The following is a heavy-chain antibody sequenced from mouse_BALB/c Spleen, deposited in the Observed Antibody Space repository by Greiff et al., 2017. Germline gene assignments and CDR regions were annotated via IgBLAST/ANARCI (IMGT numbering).Heavy chain of an antibody. CDR2: IDPYNGGT. V-gene: IGHV1S135*01. CDR3: AREGSSDYYAMDY. CDR1: GYAFTSYN. J-gene: IGHJ4*01. Sequence: VQLQQSGPELVKPGASVKVSCKASGYAFTSYNMYWVKQSHGKSLEWIGYIDPYNGGTSYNQKFKGKATLTVDKSSSTAYMELSSLTSEDSAVYYCAREGSSDYYAMDYWGQGTSVTVSS. D-gene: IGHD1-1*01.